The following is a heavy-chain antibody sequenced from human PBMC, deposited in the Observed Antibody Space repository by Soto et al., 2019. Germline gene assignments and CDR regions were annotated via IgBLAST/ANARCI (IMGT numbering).Heavy chain of an antibody. CDR2: IIPIFGNT. J-gene: IGHJ4*02. D-gene: IGHD6-19*01. Sequence: GASVKVSCKASGGTFSSYAISWVRQAPGQGLEWMGGIIPIFGNTNYAQNLQGRVTMTTDTSTSTAYMELRSLRSDDTAVYYCARDIGIAVAGPFGYWGQGTLVTAPQ. V-gene: IGHV1-18*01. CDR1: GGTFSSYA. CDR3: ARDIGIAVAGPFGY.